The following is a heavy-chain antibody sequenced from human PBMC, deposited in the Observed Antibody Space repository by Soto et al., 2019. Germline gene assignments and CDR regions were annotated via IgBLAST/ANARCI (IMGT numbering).Heavy chain of an antibody. D-gene: IGHD3-22*01. J-gene: IGHJ4*02. V-gene: IGHV1-3*05. CDR1: GYTFTSYA. CDR3: ARAVVVVTAPDY. CDR2: INAGNGNT. Sequence: QVQLVQSGAEEKKPGASVKVSCKASGYTFTSYAMHWVRQAPGQRLERMGWINAGNGNTKYSQKYHGRVTMTMDTAAITAYTELSSRRSEDTAMYYCARAVVVVTAPDYGGQGTLVTVSS.